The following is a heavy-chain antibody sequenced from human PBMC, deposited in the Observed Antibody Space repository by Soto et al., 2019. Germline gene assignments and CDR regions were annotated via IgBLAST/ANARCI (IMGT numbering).Heavy chain of an antibody. CDR1: GGSLGSYY. CDR2: IYYSGST. Sequence: QVQLQESGPGLVEASETLSLTCTVSGGSLGSYYWSWIRQPPGKGLEWIGYIYYSGSTYYNPSLKSRVTISVDTSKNQFSLKLSSVTAADTAVYYCARVRGGGPFDDWGQGTLVTVSS. CDR3: ARVRGGGPFDD. V-gene: IGHV4-59*08. J-gene: IGHJ4*02. D-gene: IGHD1-26*01.